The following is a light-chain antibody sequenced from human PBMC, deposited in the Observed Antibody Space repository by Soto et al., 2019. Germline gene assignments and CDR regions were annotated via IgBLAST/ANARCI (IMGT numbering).Light chain of an antibody. V-gene: IGKV3-20*01. CDR2: GVY. Sequence: IVLTQSPGTLSLSPGETAPLSCRASQIIKTFYFGWYQQKPGQSPRLLIYGVYSRATGTPDRFSGSGPGTDFTLTISRLEPEDSAVYYCQFYGSSLITVGQGTRLEIK. CDR1: QIIKTFY. CDR3: QFYGSSLIT. J-gene: IGKJ5*01.